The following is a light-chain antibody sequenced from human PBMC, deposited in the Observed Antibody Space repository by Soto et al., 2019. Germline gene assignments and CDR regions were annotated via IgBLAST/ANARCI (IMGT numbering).Light chain of an antibody. CDR2: TAS. Sequence: AIQMTQSPSSLSASVGDRVTITCRASQGIRDDLGWYQQKPGKAPKLLIYTASTLQSGVPSRFSGSGSGTDFTLTISSLQPDDFATYYCQQYNGYSTWTFGQGTKVDI. CDR1: QGIRDD. CDR3: QQYNGYSTWT. J-gene: IGKJ1*01. V-gene: IGKV1-6*01.